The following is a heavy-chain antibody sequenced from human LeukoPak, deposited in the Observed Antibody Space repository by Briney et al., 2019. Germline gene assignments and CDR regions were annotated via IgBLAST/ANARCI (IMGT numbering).Heavy chain of an antibody. V-gene: IGHV1-18*01. Sequence: ASVTVSCKASGYTFTSYGIGWVRQAPGQGLEGMEWISAYNGNTNYAQKLQGRVTMTTDTSTSTAYMELRSLRSDDTAVYYCARDGSTVTTPGYWGQGTLVTVSS. CDR2: ISAYNGNT. D-gene: IGHD4-17*01. CDR3: ARDGSTVTTPGY. J-gene: IGHJ4*02. CDR1: GYTFTSYG.